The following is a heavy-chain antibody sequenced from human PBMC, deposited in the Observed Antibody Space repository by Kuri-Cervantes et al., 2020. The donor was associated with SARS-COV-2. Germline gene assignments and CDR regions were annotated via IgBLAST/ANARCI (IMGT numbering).Heavy chain of an antibody. CDR2: IRYDGSNK. D-gene: IGHD3-3*01. Sequence: GESLKISCAASGFTFSSYGMHWVRQAPGKGLEWVAFIRYDGSNKYYADSVKGRFTISRDNSKNTLYLQMNSLRSDDTAVYYCARVHSGYYREINGYWGQGTLVTVSS. CDR3: ARVHSGYYREINGY. V-gene: IGHV3-30*02. J-gene: IGHJ4*02. CDR1: GFTFSSYG.